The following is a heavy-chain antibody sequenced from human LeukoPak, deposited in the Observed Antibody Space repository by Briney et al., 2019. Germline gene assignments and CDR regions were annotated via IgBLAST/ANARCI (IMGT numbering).Heavy chain of an antibody. V-gene: IGHV5-51*01. CDR1: GYSFTSYW. CDR3: ARGVVPAATRFDY. J-gene: IGHJ4*02. CDR2: IYPGDSET. D-gene: IGHD2-2*01. Sequence: GESLKISCKGSGYSFTSYWIGWVRQMPWKGLEWIGIIYPGDSETRYSPSFQGQVTISDDKSISNAYLQWSSLKASDTAMYYCARGVVPAATRFDYWGQGTLVTVSS.